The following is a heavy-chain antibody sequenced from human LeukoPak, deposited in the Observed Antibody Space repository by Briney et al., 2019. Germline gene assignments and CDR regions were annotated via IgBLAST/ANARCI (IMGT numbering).Heavy chain of an antibody. Sequence: VASVKVSCKASGGTFSSYAISWVRQAPGQGLEWMGGIIPIFGTANYAQKFQGRVTITADESTSTAYMELSSLRSEDTAVYYCARGRKGYDILTGYLDLRYYGMDVWGQGTTVTVSS. D-gene: IGHD3-9*01. CDR2: IIPIFGTA. CDR1: GGTFSSYA. V-gene: IGHV1-69*13. J-gene: IGHJ6*02. CDR3: ARGRKGYDILTGYLDLRYYGMDV.